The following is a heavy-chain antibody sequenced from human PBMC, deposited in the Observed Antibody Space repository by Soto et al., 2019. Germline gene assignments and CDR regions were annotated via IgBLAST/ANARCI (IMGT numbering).Heavy chain of an antibody. CDR2: IFPSDSDT. V-gene: IGHV5-51*01. CDR1: GYRFTSYW. D-gene: IGHD3-22*01. CDR3: ARKDKSGYFNWFGP. J-gene: IGHJ5*02. Sequence: RGESLKISCRTSGYRFTSYWIAWVRQMPGKGLEWMGIIFPSDSDTRYSPSFQGQVTISADRSTSTVFLQWASLKASDTAVYFCARKDKSGYFNWFGPWGQGTLVTVSS.